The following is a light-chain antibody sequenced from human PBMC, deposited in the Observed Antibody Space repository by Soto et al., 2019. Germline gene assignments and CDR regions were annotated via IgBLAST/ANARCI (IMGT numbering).Light chain of an antibody. CDR1: QDIDKY. J-gene: IGKJ5*01. CDR3: QQYYDLPIT. Sequence: DIQMTQSPSSLSAYVGDRVTITFQAGQDIDKYLNCYQQKPGQAPKLLIDDVSNLETGVPSRFSGSGSGTHFTFTIASLQPEDTAIYYCQQYYDLPITFGQGTRLEIK. V-gene: IGKV1-33*01. CDR2: DVS.